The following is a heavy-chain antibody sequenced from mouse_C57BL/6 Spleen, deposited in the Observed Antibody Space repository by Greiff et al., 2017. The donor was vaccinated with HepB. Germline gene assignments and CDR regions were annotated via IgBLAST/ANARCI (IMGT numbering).Heavy chain of an antibody. Sequence: DVQLVESGGGLVKPGGSLKLSCAASGFTFSDYGMHWVRQAPEKGLEWVAYISSGSSTIYYADTVKGRFTISRDNAKNTLFLQMTSLRSEDTAMYYCARRHYGSSNYFDYWGQGTTLTVSS. CDR2: ISSGSSTI. CDR3: ARRHYGSSNYFDY. V-gene: IGHV5-17*01. D-gene: IGHD1-1*01. CDR1: GFTFSDYG. J-gene: IGHJ2*01.